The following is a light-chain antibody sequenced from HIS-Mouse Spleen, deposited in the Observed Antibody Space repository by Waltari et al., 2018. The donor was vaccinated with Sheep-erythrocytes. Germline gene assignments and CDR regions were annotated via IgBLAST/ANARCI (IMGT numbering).Light chain of an antibody. J-gene: IGLJ1*01. CDR1: SSDVGGYNY. CDR3: CSYAGSYNHV. Sequence: QSALTQPRSVSGSPGQSVTISCTGTSSDVGGYNYVSWYQQHPGKAPKLMIYDVSKRPYGVPDRFLGSKSCTTASLTISGLQAEDEADYYCCSYAGSYNHVFATGTKVTVL. V-gene: IGLV2-11*01. CDR2: DVS.